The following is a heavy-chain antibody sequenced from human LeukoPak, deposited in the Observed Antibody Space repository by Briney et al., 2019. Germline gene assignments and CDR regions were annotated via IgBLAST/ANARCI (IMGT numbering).Heavy chain of an antibody. J-gene: IGHJ4*02. CDR2: ISTSSRNI. D-gene: IGHD1-1*01. CDR1: GFMFSSYS. Sequence: GGSLRLSCAASGFMFSSYSMNWVRQAPGKGLEWVSCISTSSRNIFQADSVKGRFTISRDNAKNSLYLQMNSLRAEDTAVYYCASYRTDWGQGTLVTVSS. CDR3: ASYRTD. V-gene: IGHV3-21*01.